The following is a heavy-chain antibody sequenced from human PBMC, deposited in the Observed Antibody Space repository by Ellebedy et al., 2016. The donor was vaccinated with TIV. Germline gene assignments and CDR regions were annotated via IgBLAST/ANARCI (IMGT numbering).Heavy chain of an antibody. D-gene: IGHD3/OR15-3a*01. CDR1: GFTFIYYS. V-gene: IGHV3-23*01. CDR2: ISANGGTT. Sequence: PGGSLRLSCAASGFTFIYYSMNWVRQAPGKGLEWVSIISANGGTTYYADSVKGRFTISRDNSKNTLFLQMSSLRAEDTAVYFCARRSTDFAFDSWGQGTLVTVSS. J-gene: IGHJ4*02. CDR3: ARRSTDFAFDS.